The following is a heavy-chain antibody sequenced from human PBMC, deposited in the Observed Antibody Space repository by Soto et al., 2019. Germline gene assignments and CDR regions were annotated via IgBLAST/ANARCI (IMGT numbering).Heavy chain of an antibody. CDR3: ARAIYGYSSGWYSN. Sequence: SETLSLTCTVSGGSVSSGSYYWSWIRQPPGKGLEWIGYIYYSGSTNYNPSLKSRVTISVDTSKNQFSLKLSSVTAADTAVYYCARAIYGYSSGWYSNWGQGTLVTVSS. CDR1: GGSVSSGSYY. V-gene: IGHV4-61*01. CDR2: IYYSGST. J-gene: IGHJ4*02. D-gene: IGHD6-19*01.